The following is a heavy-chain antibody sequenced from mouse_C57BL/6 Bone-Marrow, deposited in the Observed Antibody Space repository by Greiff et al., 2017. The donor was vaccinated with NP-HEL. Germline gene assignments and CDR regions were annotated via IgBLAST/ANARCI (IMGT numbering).Heavy chain of an antibody. D-gene: IGHD1-2*01. CDR3: ASFTTADYYAMDY. Sequence: VQLQQSGAELAKPGASVKLSCKASGYTFTSYWMHWVKQRPGQGLEWIGYINPSSGYTKYNQKFKDKATLTADKSSSTAYMQLSSMTYEDSAVYYCASFTTADYYAMDYWGQGTSVTVSS. V-gene: IGHV1-7*01. CDR2: INPSSGYT. CDR1: GYTFTSYW. J-gene: IGHJ4*01.